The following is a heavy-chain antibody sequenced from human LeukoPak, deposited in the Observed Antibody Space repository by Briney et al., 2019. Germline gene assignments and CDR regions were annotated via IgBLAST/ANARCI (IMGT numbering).Heavy chain of an antibody. CDR1: GGSISSYY. D-gene: IGHD2-2*01. CDR3: ARAGVYCSSTSCQYYFDY. V-gene: IGHV4-59*08. Sequence: SETLSLTCTVSGGSISSYYWSWIRQPPGKGLEWIGYIYYSGSTNYNPSLKSRVTISVDTSKNQFSLKLSSVTAADTAVYYCARAGVYCSSTSCQYYFDYWGQGTLVTVSS. CDR2: IYYSGST. J-gene: IGHJ4*02.